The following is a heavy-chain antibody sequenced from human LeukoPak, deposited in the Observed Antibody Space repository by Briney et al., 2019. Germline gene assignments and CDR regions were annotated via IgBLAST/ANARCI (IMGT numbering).Heavy chain of an antibody. CDR1: GGSISSYY. J-gene: IGHJ4*02. Sequence: PSETLSLTCTVSGGSISSYYWSWIRQPPGKELEWIGYIYHTGITNYNPSLKSRVTMSVDSSKNQFSLKMTSVTAADTAVFYCARHVGPGSRGGFFDYWGQGILVTVSS. CDR3: ARHVGPGSRGGFFDY. CDR2: IYHTGIT. V-gene: IGHV4-59*08. D-gene: IGHD1-26*01.